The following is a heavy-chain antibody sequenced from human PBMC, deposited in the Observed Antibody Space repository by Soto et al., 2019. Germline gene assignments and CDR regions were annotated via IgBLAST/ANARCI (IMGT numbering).Heavy chain of an antibody. J-gene: IGHJ4*02. D-gene: IGHD3-3*01. CDR2: INHSGST. CDR1: VVSFSGYY. Sequence: PSETLSLTCAFYVVSFSGYYWSCIRHPPGKGLEWIGEINHSGSTNYNPSLKSRVTMSVHTSKNQFSLKLSSVTAADTAVYYCARATHYDFWSGYYDYWGQGTLVTVSS. CDR3: ARATHYDFWSGYYDY. V-gene: IGHV4-34*01.